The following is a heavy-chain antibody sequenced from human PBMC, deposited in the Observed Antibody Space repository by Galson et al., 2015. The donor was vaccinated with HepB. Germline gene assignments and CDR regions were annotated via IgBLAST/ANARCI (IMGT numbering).Heavy chain of an antibody. D-gene: IGHD6-13*01. CDR3: ARDQGGSIAAAGTLTNPDY. CDR1: GYTFTSYY. V-gene: IGHV1-46*01. Sequence: SVKVSCKASGYTFTSYYMHWVRQAPGQGLEWMGIINPSGGSTSYAQKFQGRVTMTRDTSTSTVYMELSSLRSEDTAVYCCARDQGGSIAAAGTLTNPDYWGQGTLVTVSS. CDR2: INPSGGST. J-gene: IGHJ4*02.